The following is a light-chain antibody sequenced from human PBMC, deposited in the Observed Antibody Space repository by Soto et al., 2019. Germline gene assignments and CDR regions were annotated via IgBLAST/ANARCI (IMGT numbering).Light chain of an antibody. CDR3: VRALQSWT. J-gene: IGKJ1*01. CDR1: QSLLQSNGYNY. V-gene: IGKV2-28*01. Sequence: DIVMTQSPLSLPVTPGEPASISCRSSQSLLQSNGYNYLDWYLQKPGQSPQLLIYLGSNRGSGVTDRFSGSGSGRDFTLKISRVEAEDVGVYYCVRALQSWTFGQGTKVEIK. CDR2: LGS.